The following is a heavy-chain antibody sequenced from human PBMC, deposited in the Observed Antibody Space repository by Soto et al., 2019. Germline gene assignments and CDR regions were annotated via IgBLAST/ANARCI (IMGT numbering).Heavy chain of an antibody. V-gene: IGHV4-39*01. D-gene: IGHD1-1*01. Sequence: SETLSLTCTVSGGSISSSPYYWGWIRQPPGKGLEWIGNIYYNGNTFYNPSLKSRVTISIDTSKNQFSLKLSSVTAADTAVYYCARHGPLSNNWNQLDYWGQGTLVTVS. CDR2: IYYNGNT. CDR1: GGSISSSPYY. J-gene: IGHJ4*02. CDR3: ARHGPLSNNWNQLDY.